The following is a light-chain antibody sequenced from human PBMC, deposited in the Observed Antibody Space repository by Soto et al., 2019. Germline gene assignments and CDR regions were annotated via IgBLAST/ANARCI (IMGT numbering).Light chain of an antibody. CDR1: QDISNY. Sequence: DIQMTQSPSSLSTSFGDSVTIXXQASQDISNYLNWYQQKPGKAPKVXIYAASTLQSGVPSRFSGSGSGTDFTLTISCLQSEDFATYYCQQYYSYPLTFGGGTKVDIK. J-gene: IGKJ4*01. V-gene: IGKV1-16*01. CDR2: AAS. CDR3: QQYYSYPLT.